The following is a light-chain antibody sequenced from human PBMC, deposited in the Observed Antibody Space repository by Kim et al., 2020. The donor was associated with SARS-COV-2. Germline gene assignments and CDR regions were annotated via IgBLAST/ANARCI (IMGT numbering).Light chain of an antibody. CDR1: QSISKY. V-gene: IGKV1-27*01. CDR2: AAS. CDR3: QQYNSYSGT. J-gene: IGKJ1*01. Sequence: ASIGDSVTITCRASQSISKYLAWYQQKPGKVPKPLIYAASALQSGVPSRFSGSGSGTEFTLTISSLQPDDFATYYCQQYNSYSGTFGQGTKVDIK.